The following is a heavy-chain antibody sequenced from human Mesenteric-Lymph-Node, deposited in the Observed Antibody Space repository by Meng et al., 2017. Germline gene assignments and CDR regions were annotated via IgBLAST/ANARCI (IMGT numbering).Heavy chain of an antibody. D-gene: IGHD6-13*01. CDR1: GFNFSDYC. Sequence: GESLKISCADSGFNFSDYCMNWMRQFPGKGLEWASCIGRREISSYFADSVRGRFTISRGNAENSVYLQMSRLRGDDTAVYYCVKGEDASWYLYWGQGTLVTVSS. V-gene: IGHV3-11*01. CDR2: IGRREISS. J-gene: IGHJ4*02. CDR3: VKGEDASWYLY.